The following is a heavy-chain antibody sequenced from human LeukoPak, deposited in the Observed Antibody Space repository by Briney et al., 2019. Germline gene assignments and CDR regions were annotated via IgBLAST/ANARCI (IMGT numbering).Heavy chain of an antibody. V-gene: IGHV3-7*01. CDR3: ARRGYHDYSGFDY. Sequence: PGGSLRLSCAASGFTFTTYRMSWVRQAPGKGLEWVANIKQDGSEKYYVDSVKGRFTISRDNVKNSLFSQMNSLRAEDTAVYYCARRGYHDYSGFDYWGQGTLVTVSS. J-gene: IGHJ4*02. CDR2: IKQDGSEK. CDR1: GFTFTTYR. D-gene: IGHD1-26*01.